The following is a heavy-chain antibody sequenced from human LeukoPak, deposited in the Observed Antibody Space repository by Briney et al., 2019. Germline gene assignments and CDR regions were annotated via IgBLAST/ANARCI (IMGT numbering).Heavy chain of an antibody. CDR1: GFTFSSYA. J-gene: IGHJ4*02. CDR2: LSGSGGNT. Sequence: PSGGSLRLSCAASGFTFSSYAMSWVRQAPGKGLEWVSTLSGSGGNTYYADSVKGRFTISRDNSKNTLYLQMNSLRAEDTAVYHCAKGSYYYDSADYFDYWGQGTLVTVSS. D-gene: IGHD3-22*01. V-gene: IGHV3-23*01. CDR3: AKGSYYYDSADYFDY.